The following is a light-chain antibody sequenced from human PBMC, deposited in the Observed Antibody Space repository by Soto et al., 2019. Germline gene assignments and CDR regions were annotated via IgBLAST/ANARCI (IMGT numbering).Light chain of an antibody. CDR3: TSSTTDSLYV. Sequence: QSALTQPASVSGSPGQSITISCTGTSSDVGHNKYVSWYQQYPGKVPKLLINEVSNRPSGVSARFSGSKSGNTASLTISGLLAEDEADYFCTSSTTDSLYVFGSGTKVTV. V-gene: IGLV2-14*01. CDR1: SSDVGHNKY. J-gene: IGLJ1*01. CDR2: EVS.